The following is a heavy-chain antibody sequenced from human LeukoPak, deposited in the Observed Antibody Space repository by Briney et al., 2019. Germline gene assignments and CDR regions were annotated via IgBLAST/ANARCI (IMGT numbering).Heavy chain of an antibody. Sequence: TSETLSLTCTVSGFYIYTGAYYWGWIRRPPGKGLEWIGTTHYSGETFYNPTLKSRVTMSVDTSRNHFSLRLDSVTAADTAVYYCARQTTGSFQWTFDNWGLGTLVTVSS. CDR3: ARQTTGSFQWTFDN. CDR1: GFYIYTGAYY. D-gene: IGHD1-26*01. J-gene: IGHJ4*02. CDR2: THYSGET. V-gene: IGHV4-39*02.